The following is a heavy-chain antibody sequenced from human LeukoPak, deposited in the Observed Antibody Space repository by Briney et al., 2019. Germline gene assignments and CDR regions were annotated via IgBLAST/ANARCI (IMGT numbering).Heavy chain of an antibody. V-gene: IGHV1-8*01. J-gene: IGHJ5*02. CDR1: GYTFTSFD. D-gene: IGHD1-1*01. CDR2: MNYYSGNT. CDR3: ARVKYNWNDIFENWFDP. Sequence: GASVKVSCKASGYTFTSFDINWVRQATGQGLEWMGWMNYYSGNTGYAQKFQGRVIMTRNISISTAYMELSSLRSEDSAVYYCARVKYNWNDIFENWFDPWGQGTLVTVSS.